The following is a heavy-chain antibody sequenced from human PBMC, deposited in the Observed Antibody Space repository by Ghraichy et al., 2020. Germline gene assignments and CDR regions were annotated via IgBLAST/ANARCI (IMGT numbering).Heavy chain of an antibody. J-gene: IGHJ4*02. D-gene: IGHD2-15*01. CDR3: ARDFTKLRYCSGGNCYPGY. CDR2: INPNSGGT. V-gene: IGHV1-2*02. CDR1: GYTFIDYY. Sequence: ASVKVSCKTSGYTFIDYYIHWVRQAPGQGLEWMGWINPNSGGTNFAQKLQGRVTMTRDTSISTAYMELSSLRSDDTAIYYCARDFTKLRYCSGGNCYPGYWSQGTLFTVSS.